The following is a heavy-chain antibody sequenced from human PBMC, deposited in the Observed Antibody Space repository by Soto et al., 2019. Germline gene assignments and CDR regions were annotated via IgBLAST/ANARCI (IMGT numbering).Heavy chain of an antibody. Sequence: PGGSLRLSCAASGVTFSSYAMSWVRQAPGKGLEWVSAISGSGGSTYYADSVKGRFTISRDNSKNTLYLQMNSLRAEDTAVYYCAKDGFCTSSTCYRFYYYSGMDVWGQGTTVTVSS. D-gene: IGHD2-2*01. V-gene: IGHV3-23*01. CDR3: AKDGFCTSSTCYRFYYYSGMDV. CDR2: ISGSGGST. J-gene: IGHJ6*02. CDR1: GVTFSSYA.